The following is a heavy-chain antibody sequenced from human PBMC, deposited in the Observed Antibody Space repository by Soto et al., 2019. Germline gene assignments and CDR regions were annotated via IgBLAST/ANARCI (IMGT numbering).Heavy chain of an antibody. J-gene: IGHJ4*02. D-gene: IGHD4-17*01. CDR2: IKSKTDGGTT. CDR1: GFTFSNAW. Sequence: GGSLRLSCAASGFTFSNAWMNWVRQAPGKGLEWVGRIKSKTDGGTTDYAAPVKGRFTISRDDSKNTLYLQMNSLKTEDTAVYYCTSRDHITVIKQPFDYWGQGTLVTVSS. CDR3: TSRDHITVIKQPFDY. V-gene: IGHV3-15*07.